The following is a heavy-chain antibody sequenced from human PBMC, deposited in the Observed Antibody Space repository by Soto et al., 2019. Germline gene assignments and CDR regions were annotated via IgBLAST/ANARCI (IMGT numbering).Heavy chain of an antibody. D-gene: IGHD3-16*02. CDR2: ISYDGSNK. J-gene: IGHJ6*02. CDR3: ARAGPLGELSLYHYYGMDV. Sequence: GGSLRLSCAASGFTFSSYAMHWVRQAPGKGLEWVAVISYDGSNKYYADSVKGRFTISRDNSKNTLYLQMNSLRAEDTAVYYCARAGPLGELSLYHYYGMDVWGQGTTVTVSS. CDR1: GFTFSSYA. V-gene: IGHV3-30-3*01.